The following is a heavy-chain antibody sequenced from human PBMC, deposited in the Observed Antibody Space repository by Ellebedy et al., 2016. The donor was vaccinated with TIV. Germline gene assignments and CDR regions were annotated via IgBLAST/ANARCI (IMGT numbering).Heavy chain of an antibody. CDR3: VGFGVFNL. CDR1: GFSFSNFW. D-gene: IGHD3-3*01. CDR2: IKTDGSVT. J-gene: IGHJ5*02. V-gene: IGHV3-7*01. Sequence: PGGSLRLSCAAWGFSFSNFWMSWVRQAPGKGLEWVAHIKTDGSVTYYVDSVKGRFNISRENAKNALFLQMDGLRVDDSAVYYCVGFGVFNLWGQGAPVTVSS.